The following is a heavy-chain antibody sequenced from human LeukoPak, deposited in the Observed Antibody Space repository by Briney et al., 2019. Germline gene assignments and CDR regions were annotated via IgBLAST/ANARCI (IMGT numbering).Heavy chain of an antibody. CDR1: GFTFSSYS. Sequence: PGGSLRLSCAASGFTFSSYSMNWVRQAPGKGLEWVSSISSSSYIYYADSVKGRFTISRDNAKNSLYLQMNSLRAEDTAVYYCARDYHYDSSGWSDAFDIWGQGTMVTVSS. CDR3: ARDYHYDSSGWSDAFDI. D-gene: IGHD3-22*01. J-gene: IGHJ3*02. V-gene: IGHV3-21*01. CDR2: ISSSSYI.